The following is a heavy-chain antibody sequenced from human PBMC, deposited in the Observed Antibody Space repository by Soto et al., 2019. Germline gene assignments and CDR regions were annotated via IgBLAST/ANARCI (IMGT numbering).Heavy chain of an antibody. J-gene: IGHJ6*02. V-gene: IGHV4-30-2*01. CDR1: GGSISSGGYS. D-gene: IGHD3-16*01. CDR2: IYHSGST. CDR3: ASTPFTSLNVVGMAV. Sequence: QLQLQESGSGLVKPSQTLSLTCAVSGGSISSGGYSWSWIRQPPGRGLEWIGYIYHSGSTYYNPSLKSRGTISVDRSKNQFSLKLSSVTAADTAVYYCASTPFTSLNVVGMAVWGQGTTVTVSS.